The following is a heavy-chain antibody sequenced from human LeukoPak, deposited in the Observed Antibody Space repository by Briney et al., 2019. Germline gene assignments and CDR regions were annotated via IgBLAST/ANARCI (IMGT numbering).Heavy chain of an antibody. CDR1: GGSFSVYY. Sequence: PSETLSLTCAVYGGSFSVYYWSWIRQPPGKGLEWIGEINHSGSTNYNPSLKSRVTISVDTSKNQFSLKLSSVTAADTAVYYCARYGSGSYYFGNYYYGMDVWGQGTTVTVSS. V-gene: IGHV4-34*01. CDR2: INHSGST. D-gene: IGHD3-10*01. J-gene: IGHJ6*02. CDR3: ARYGSGSYYFGNYYYGMDV.